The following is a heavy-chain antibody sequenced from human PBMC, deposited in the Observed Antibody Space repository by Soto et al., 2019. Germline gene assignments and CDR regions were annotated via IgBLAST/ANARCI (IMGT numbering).Heavy chain of an antibody. Sequence: QLQLVQSGGEVKTPGASVKVSCTTSGYTFTSHGISWVRQAPGQGLEWMGWISTYNGKTDYAQKFQGRVTMTADTRTSTVYMEAMSLRSDDTAVYYCARLLTEGATYREDAFDMWGQGTKVTVSS. CDR3: ARLLTEGATYREDAFDM. CDR2: ISTYNGKT. CDR1: GYTFTSHG. J-gene: IGHJ3*02. V-gene: IGHV1-18*01. D-gene: IGHD1-26*01.